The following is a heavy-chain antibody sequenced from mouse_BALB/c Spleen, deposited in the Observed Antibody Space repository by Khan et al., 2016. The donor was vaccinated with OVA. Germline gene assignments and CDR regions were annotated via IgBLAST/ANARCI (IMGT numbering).Heavy chain of an antibody. J-gene: IGHJ3*01. Sequence: VQLQQSGAELVKPGASVKLSCTASGFNIKDTYMHWVKQRPEQGLEWIGRTDPLNGYTKYDPKFQGKATITADTSSNTAYLHLSSLTSEDTAVYYCARPNWFAYWGQGTLVTVSA. CDR3: ARPNWFAY. V-gene: IGHV14-3*02. CDR2: TDPLNGYT. CDR1: GFNIKDTY.